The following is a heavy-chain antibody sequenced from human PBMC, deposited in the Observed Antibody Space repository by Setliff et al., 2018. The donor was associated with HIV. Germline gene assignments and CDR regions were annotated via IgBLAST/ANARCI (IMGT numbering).Heavy chain of an antibody. Sequence: ASVKVSCKASGYNFADYFIYWVRQAPGQGLEWMGGIIPIFGDTSYAQKFQGRVTMTRDTSTSTVYMELSSLRSEDTAVYYCARQSLTGTTGINWFDPWGQGTLVTVSS. J-gene: IGHJ5*02. CDR2: IIPIFGDT. CDR3: ARQSLTGTTGINWFDP. V-gene: IGHV1-46*01. D-gene: IGHD1-20*01. CDR1: GYNFADYF.